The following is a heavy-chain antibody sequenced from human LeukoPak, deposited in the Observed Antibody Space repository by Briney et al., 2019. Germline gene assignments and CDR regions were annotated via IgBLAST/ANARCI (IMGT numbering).Heavy chain of an antibody. V-gene: IGHV3-30-3*01. CDR1: GFTFSDYY. D-gene: IGHD3-22*01. Sequence: GGSLRLSCAASGFTFSDYYMSWIRQAPGKGLEWVAVISYDGSNKYYADSVKGRFTISRDNSKNTLYLQMNSLRAEDTAVYYCATERGKYYYDSSGYYWGQGTLVTVSS. CDR3: ATERGKYYYDSSGYY. CDR2: ISYDGSNK. J-gene: IGHJ4*02.